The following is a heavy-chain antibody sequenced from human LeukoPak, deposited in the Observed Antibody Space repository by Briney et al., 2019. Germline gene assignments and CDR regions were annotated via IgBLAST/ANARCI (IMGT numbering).Heavy chain of an antibody. CDR3: ATETNGRHYDY. V-gene: IGHV3-21*06. CDR2: IGPTGSDR. Sequence: KPGGSLRLSCTASRLTFSTSGFNWVPQAPGKGLEWIASIGPTGSDRYHADSIKGRFTISRDNANNFLYLQMNSLRAEDTAVYYCATETNGRHYDYWGQGTLLTVSS. J-gene: IGHJ4*02. CDR1: RLTFSTSG. D-gene: IGHD1-14*01.